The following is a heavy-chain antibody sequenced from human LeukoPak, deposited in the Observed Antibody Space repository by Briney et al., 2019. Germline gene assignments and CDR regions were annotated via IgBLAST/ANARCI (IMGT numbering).Heavy chain of an antibody. CDR1: GGSISSSNW. D-gene: IGHD1-20*01. V-gene: IGHV4-4*02. CDR2: IYHSGST. Sequence: PSETLSLTCAVSGGSISSSNWWSWVRQPPGKGLEWIGEIYHSGSTNYNPSLKSRVTISVDKSKNQFSLKLSSVTAADTAVYYCASITGIPDYYYYGMDVWGQGTTVTVSS. J-gene: IGHJ6*02. CDR3: ASITGIPDYYYYGMDV.